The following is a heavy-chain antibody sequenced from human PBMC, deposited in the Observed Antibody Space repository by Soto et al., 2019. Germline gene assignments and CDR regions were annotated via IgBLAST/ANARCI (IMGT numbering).Heavy chain of an antibody. CDR1: GGSISSYY. D-gene: IGHD4-17*01. CDR3: ARHGDYKPFDI. Sequence: PSETLSLTCTVSGGSISSYYWSWIRQPPGKGLEWIGYIYYSGSTNYNPSLKSRVTISVDTSKNQFSLKLSSVTAADTAVYYCARHGDYKPFDIWGQGTMVTVSS. CDR2: IYYSGST. J-gene: IGHJ3*02. V-gene: IGHV4-59*01.